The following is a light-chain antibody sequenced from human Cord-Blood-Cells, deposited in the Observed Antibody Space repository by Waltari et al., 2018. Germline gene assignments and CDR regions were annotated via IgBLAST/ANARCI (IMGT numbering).Light chain of an antibody. CDR3: SSYTSSSTWV. V-gene: IGLV2-14*01. Sequence: QSALTQPASVSGSPGQSITISCTGTSSDVGGYNYVSWYQQHPGKAPKLMIYDVSERPAGFSNRFSGSKSGHTTSRSISGIQAEDEADYYCSSYTSSSTWVFGGGTKLTVL. J-gene: IGLJ3*02. CDR2: DVS. CDR1: SSDVGGYNY.